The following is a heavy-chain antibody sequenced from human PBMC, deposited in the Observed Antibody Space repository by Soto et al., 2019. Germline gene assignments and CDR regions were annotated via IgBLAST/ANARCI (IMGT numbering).Heavy chain of an antibody. CDR1: GFTFSSYD. J-gene: IGHJ6*02. Sequence: GGSLRLSCAASGFTFSSYDMHWVRQATGKGLEWVSAIGTAGDPYYPGSVKGRFTISRENAKNSLYLQMNSLRAGDTAVYYCARALEGNYYYGMDVWGQGTTVTVS. CDR2: IGTAGDP. D-gene: IGHD1-1*01. V-gene: IGHV3-13*05. CDR3: ARALEGNYYYGMDV.